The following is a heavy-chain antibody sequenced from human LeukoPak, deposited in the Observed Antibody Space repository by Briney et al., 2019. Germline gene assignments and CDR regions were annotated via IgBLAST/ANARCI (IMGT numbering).Heavy chain of an antibody. V-gene: IGHV3-49*04. J-gene: IGHJ6*03. CDR1: GFTFGDNP. CDR2: IRSDRYGGTS. CDR3: TRISSSPAALYYYYMDV. D-gene: IGHD6-6*01. Sequence: GGSLRLSCTASGFTFGDNPLNWVRQAPGEGLEWVGLIRSDRYGGTSEYVASVNGRFSISRDDSRNTLYLEMNSLRNEDTAVYFCTRISSSPAALYYYYMDVWGKGIPVTVSS.